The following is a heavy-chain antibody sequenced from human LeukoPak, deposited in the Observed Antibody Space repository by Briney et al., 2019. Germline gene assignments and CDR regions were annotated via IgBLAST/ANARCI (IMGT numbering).Heavy chain of an antibody. D-gene: IGHD6-19*01. CDR1: GFTFSSYA. CDR2: ISYDGSNK. CDR3: AREDFAYSGWYSGVDY. V-gene: IGHV3-30-3*01. Sequence: GGSLRLSCAASGFTFSSYAMHWVRQAPGKGLEWVAVISYDGSNKYYADSVKGRFTISRDNARNSLYLQMNSLRVEDTAVYYCAREDFAYSGWYSGVDYWGQGTLVTVSS. J-gene: IGHJ4*02.